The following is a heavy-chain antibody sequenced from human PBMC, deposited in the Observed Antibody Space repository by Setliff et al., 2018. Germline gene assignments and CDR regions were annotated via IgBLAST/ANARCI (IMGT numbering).Heavy chain of an antibody. V-gene: IGHV4-31*01. CDR2: ISRSGAT. CDR1: GDSIMSPTYT. Sequence: SETLSLTCTVSGDSIMSPTYTWTWIRQLPGKGLEWIGYISRSGATSYNWSLKRHIAISLDTSKNQFSLNLSSVSAADTATYYCASWGSAIGFDLWGQGTLVTVSS. CDR3: ASWGSAIGFDL. D-gene: IGHD3-16*01. J-gene: IGHJ4*02.